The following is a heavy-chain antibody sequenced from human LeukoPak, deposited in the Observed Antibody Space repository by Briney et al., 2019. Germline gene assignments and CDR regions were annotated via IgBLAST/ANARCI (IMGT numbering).Heavy chain of an antibody. D-gene: IGHD6-19*01. V-gene: IGHV3-21*01. CDR2: ISSSSGYI. J-gene: IGHJ4*02. Sequence: PGGSLRLSCAASGFTFSSYEMNWVRQAPGKGLEWVSAISSSSGYIYYADSVKGRFTISRDNAKNSLYLLMNSLRAEDTAVYYCARDLAVADIDYWGQGTLVTVSS. CDR3: ARDLAVADIDY. CDR1: GFTFSSYE.